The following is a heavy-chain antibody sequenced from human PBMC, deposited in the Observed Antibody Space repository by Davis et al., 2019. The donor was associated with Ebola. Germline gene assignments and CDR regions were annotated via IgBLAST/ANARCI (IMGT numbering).Heavy chain of an antibody. CDR2: ISGSGGST. Sequence: GGSLRLSCAASGFTFSSYAMSWVRQAPGKGLEWVSAISGSGGSTYYADSVKGRFTISRDNAKNTLYLQMNSLRAEDTAVYYCARVGGYYYYYYYGMDVWGQGTTVTVSS. CDR3: ARVGGYYYYYYYGMDV. J-gene: IGHJ6*02. V-gene: IGHV3-23*01. CDR1: GFTFSSYA. D-gene: IGHD6-13*01.